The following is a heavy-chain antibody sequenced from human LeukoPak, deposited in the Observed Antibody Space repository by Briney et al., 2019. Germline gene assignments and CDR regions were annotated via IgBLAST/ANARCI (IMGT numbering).Heavy chain of an antibody. CDR1: GYSISSGYY. V-gene: IGHV4-38-2*02. J-gene: IGHJ3*02. Sequence: SETLSLTCTVSGYSISSGYYWGWIRQPPGKGLEWIGSIYHSGSTYYNPSLKSRVTISVDTSKNQFSLKLSSVTAADTAVYYCASSINYYDSSGYYYGGAFDIWGQGTMVTVSS. CDR2: IYHSGST. CDR3: ASSINYYDSSGYYYGGAFDI. D-gene: IGHD3-22*01.